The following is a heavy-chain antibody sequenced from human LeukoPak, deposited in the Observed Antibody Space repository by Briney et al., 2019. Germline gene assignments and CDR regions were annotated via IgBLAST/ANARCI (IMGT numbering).Heavy chain of an antibody. Sequence: PGGSLRLSCAASGFTFSSYGMHRVRQAPGKGLEWVTFIGYDGSNKYFADSVKGRFTISRDNSKNTLYLEMNSLRVEDTAVYYCSCDGAYGSGSSPPYYYYMDVWGKGTTVTVSS. V-gene: IGHV3-30*02. CDR3: SCDGAYGSGSSPPYYYYMDV. CDR1: GFTFSSYG. D-gene: IGHD3-10*01. CDR2: IGYDGSNK. J-gene: IGHJ6*03.